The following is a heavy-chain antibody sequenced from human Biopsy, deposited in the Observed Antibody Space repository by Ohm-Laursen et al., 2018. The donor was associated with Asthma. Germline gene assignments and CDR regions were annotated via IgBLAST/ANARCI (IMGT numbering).Heavy chain of an antibody. CDR3: VHTLVGLKAFDF. J-gene: IGHJ4*02. CDR1: GLSLSTSGGG. Sequence: TQTLTLTCTFSGLSLSTSGGGVGWIRQPPGKALEWLGNIYWDDDKRYSPPLQSRLTITRDTPKDQVVLTITNMGPVDTGTYYCVHTLVGLKAFDFWGQGTLVTVSS. V-gene: IGHV2-5*02. CDR2: IYWDDDK. D-gene: IGHD1-26*01.